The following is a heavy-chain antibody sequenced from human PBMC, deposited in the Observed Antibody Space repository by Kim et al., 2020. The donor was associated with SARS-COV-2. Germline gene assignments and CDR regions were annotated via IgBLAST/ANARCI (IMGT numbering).Heavy chain of an antibody. CDR3: AKATSAYYHTGMDV. Sequence: ADPVKGRFTISRDDSKNTLYLQMNSLRAEDSAVYYCAKATSAYYHTGMDVWGQGTTVTVSS. V-gene: IGHV3-23*01. D-gene: IGHD3-22*01. J-gene: IGHJ6*02.